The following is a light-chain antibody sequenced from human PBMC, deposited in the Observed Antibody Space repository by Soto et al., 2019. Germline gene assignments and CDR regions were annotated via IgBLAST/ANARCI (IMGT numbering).Light chain of an antibody. CDR3: QQYGSSPLT. J-gene: IGKJ4*01. CDR1: QSVSSSY. V-gene: IGKV3-20*01. Sequence: EIVLTQSLGPLSLSPGVRANLSCRASQSVSSSYLAWYQQKPGQAPRLLIYGASSRATGIPDRFSGSGSGTDFTLTISRLEPEDFAVYYCQQYGSSPLTFGGGTKVDIK. CDR2: GAS.